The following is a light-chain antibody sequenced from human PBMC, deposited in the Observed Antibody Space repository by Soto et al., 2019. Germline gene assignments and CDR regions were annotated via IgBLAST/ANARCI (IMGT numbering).Light chain of an antibody. CDR3: LQYNSYSRGT. Sequence: DIQMTQSPSTLSASVGDRVTITCRASQSINNWLAWYQQKPGKVPRLLIYTASSLESGVPSRFSGSGSGTEFTLTISSLQPDDFATYYCLQYNSYSRGTFGQGTKVEI. J-gene: IGKJ1*01. V-gene: IGKV1-5*03. CDR1: QSINNW. CDR2: TAS.